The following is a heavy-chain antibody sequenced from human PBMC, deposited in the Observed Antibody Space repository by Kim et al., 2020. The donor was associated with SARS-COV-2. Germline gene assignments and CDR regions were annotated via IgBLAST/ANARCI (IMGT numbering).Heavy chain of an antibody. V-gene: IGHV3-15*01. CDR2: IKSKTDGGTT. D-gene: IGHD2-2*01. J-gene: IGHJ4*02. CDR1: GFTFNNAW. CDR3: TTEPLGYCSSTSCYDYFDY. Sequence: GGSLRLSCAASGFTFNNAWMSWVRQAPGKGLEWVGRIKSKTDGGTTDYAAPAKGRFTISRDDSENTLYLQMNSLKTEDTAVYYCTTEPLGYCSSTSCYDYFDYWGQGTLVTVSS.